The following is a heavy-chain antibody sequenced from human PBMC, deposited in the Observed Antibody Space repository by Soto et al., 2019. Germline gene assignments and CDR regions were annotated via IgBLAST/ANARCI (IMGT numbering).Heavy chain of an antibody. V-gene: IGHV3-23*01. Sequence: GKGLERVSAISGSGGSTYYADSVKGRFTISRDNSKNTLYLQMNSLRAEDTAVYYCAKFEILVAITVYYYVLDFWGHGTTVTVTS. CDR3: AKFEILVAITVYYYVLDF. J-gene: IGHJ6*01. D-gene: IGHD3-22*01. CDR2: ISGSGGST.